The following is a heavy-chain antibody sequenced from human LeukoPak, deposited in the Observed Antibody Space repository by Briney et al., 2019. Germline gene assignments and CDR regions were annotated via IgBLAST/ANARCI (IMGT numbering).Heavy chain of an antibody. CDR3: AKKSYYGSGSYYGAIDY. J-gene: IGHJ4*02. CDR1: GFTFSSYA. D-gene: IGHD3-10*01. V-gene: IGHV3-23*01. Sequence: GGSLRLSCAASGFTFSSYAMSWVRQAPGKGLEWVSAISGSGGSTYYADSVRGRFTISRDNSKNTLYLQMNSLRAEDTAVYYCAKKSYYGSGSYYGAIDYWGQGTLVTVSS. CDR2: ISGSGGST.